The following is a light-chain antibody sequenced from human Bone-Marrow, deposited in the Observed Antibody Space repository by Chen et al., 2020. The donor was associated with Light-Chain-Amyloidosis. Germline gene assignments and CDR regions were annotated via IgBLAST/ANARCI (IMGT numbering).Light chain of an antibody. V-gene: IGLV3-25*03. J-gene: IGLJ2*01. CDR3: QSADSSGTYEVI. Sequence: YELTQPPSVSVSPGQTDRITCSGDDLPTKYAYWYQQKPGQAPVLVIHRDTERPSGISERFSGSSSGTTATLTISGVQAEDEADYHCQSADSSGTYEVIFGGGTKLTVL. CDR2: RDT. CDR1: DLPTKY.